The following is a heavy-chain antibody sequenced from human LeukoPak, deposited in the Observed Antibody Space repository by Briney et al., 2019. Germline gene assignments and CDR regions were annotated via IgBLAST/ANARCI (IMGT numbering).Heavy chain of an antibody. CDR2: INPNSGGT. D-gene: IGHD4-23*01. Sequence: ASVKVSCKASGYTFTGYYMHWVRQAPGQGLEWMGWINPNSGGTNYAQKFQGGVTMTRDTSISTAYMELSRLRSDDTAVYYCARAHDYGGNLDESDYWGQGTLVTVSS. V-gene: IGHV1-2*02. J-gene: IGHJ4*02. CDR1: GYTFTGYY. CDR3: ARAHDYGGNLDESDY.